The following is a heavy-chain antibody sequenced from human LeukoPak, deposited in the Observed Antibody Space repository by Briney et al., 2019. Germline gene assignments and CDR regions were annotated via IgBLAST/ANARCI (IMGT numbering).Heavy chain of an antibody. Sequence: GGSLRLSCAASGFTVSSNYMSWVRQAPGKGLEWVSVIYSGGSTYYADSVKGRFTISRDNTKNTRYLQMNSLRAEDTAVYYCARHGSLGGYFDYWGQGNLVTVSS. CDR2: IYSGGST. CDR3: ARHGSLGGYFDY. CDR1: GFTVSSNY. D-gene: IGHD3-16*02. J-gene: IGHJ4*02. V-gene: IGHV3-66*04.